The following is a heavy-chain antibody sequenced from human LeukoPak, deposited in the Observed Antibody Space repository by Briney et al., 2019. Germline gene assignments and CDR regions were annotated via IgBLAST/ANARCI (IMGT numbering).Heavy chain of an antibody. V-gene: IGHV3-21*01. CDR3: ARERWDTAMDDFDY. CDR1: GYTFSSYS. CDR2: ISSSSSYI. D-gene: IGHD5-18*01. Sequence: GGSLRLSCAASGYTFSSYSMNWVRQAPGKGLEWVSSISSSSSYIYYADSVKGRFTISRDNANNSLYLQMNSLRAEDTAVYYCARERWDTAMDDFDYWGQGTLVTVSS. J-gene: IGHJ4*02.